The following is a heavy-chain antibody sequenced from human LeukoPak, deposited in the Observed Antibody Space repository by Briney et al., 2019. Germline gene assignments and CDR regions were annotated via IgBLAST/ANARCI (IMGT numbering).Heavy chain of an antibody. V-gene: IGHV1-2*02. CDR1: GYTFTGYY. CDR3: ARGVGHIVVVVNVTSAYNWFDP. CDR2: INPNSGGT. D-gene: IGHD2-15*01. J-gene: IGHJ5*02. Sequence: ASVKVSCKASGYTFTGYYMFWVRQAPGQGLEWMGWINPNSGGTNYAQKFQGRVTMTRDTSITTAYMELSRLRSDDTAVYYCARGVGHIVVVVNVTSAYNWFDPWGQGTPVTVSS.